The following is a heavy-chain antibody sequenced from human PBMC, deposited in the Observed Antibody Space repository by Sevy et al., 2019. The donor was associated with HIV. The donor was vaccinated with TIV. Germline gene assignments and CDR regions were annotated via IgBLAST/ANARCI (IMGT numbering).Heavy chain of an antibody. CDR3: ARDLPSAVTNPFYYYGMDV. CDR1: GFTFSIYA. D-gene: IGHD4-17*01. Sequence: GGCLRLSCAASGFTFSIYAIHWVRQAPGKGLEWVAVISYDGSKKYYVDSVKGRFTISRDNSKNTLYLQMNSLRPEDTAVYYCARDLPSAVTNPFYYYGMDVWGQGTTVTVSS. J-gene: IGHJ6*02. V-gene: IGHV3-30*04. CDR2: ISYDGSKK.